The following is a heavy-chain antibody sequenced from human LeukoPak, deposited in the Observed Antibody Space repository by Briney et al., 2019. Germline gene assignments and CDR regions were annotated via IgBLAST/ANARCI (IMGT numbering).Heavy chain of an antibody. Sequence: SETLSLTCAVYGGSFSGYYWSWIRQPPGKGLEWIGEINHSGSTNYNPSLKSRVTISVDTSKNQFSLKLSSVTAADTAVYYCARGRRGGYSYGYYYYYYMDVWGKGTTVTVSS. CDR2: INHSGST. CDR1: GGSFSGYY. D-gene: IGHD5-18*01. J-gene: IGHJ6*03. V-gene: IGHV4-34*01. CDR3: ARGRRGGYSYGYYYYYYMDV.